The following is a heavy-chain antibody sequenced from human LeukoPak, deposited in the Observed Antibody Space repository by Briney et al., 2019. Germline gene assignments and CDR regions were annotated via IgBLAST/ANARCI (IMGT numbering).Heavy chain of an antibody. CDR1: GFPFTIAW. CDR3: TAYYDFLTGYNTRRDY. J-gene: IGHJ4*02. D-gene: IGHD3-9*01. V-gene: IGHV3-15*01. CDR2: IRSKNDGGTT. Sequence: PGGSLRLSCAASGFPFTIAWMSWVRQAPGNGLEWIGRIRSKNDGGTTDYAAPVKGKFTISRDDSNSTLYLHMSSLTTEDTAIYYCTAYYDFLTGYNTRRDYWGRGTLVTVSP.